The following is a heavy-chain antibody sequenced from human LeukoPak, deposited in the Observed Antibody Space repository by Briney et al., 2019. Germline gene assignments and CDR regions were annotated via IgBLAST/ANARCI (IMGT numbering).Heavy chain of an antibody. Sequence: PTQTLTLSCTVSGYSLSTSGMCVSWIRQPPGKTLEWLARIDWDDDKYYSTSLKTTLTIFEDTSKNQVVLTMTNMGPVDTATYYCARQRMPMVTTLPFDCWGKGILVTVSS. J-gene: IGHJ4*02. V-gene: IGHV2-70*11. CDR2: IDWDDDK. D-gene: IGHD4/OR15-4a*01. CDR3: ARQRMPMVTTLPFDC. CDR1: GYSLSTSGMC.